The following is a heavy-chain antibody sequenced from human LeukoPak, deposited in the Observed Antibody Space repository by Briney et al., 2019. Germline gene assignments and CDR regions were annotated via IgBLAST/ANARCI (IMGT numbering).Heavy chain of an antibody. Sequence: GGSLRLSCVAPGFTYNSHAMSWVRQAPGKGLEWVSGISANGANTYYTDSVRGRFTISRDNSKNTVYLQMSSLSAEDTAIYYCAKDQGFSYYYLDYWGQGILVTVPS. D-gene: IGHD5-18*01. CDR2: ISANGANT. J-gene: IGHJ4*02. V-gene: IGHV3-23*01. CDR1: GFTYNSHA. CDR3: AKDQGFSYYYLDY.